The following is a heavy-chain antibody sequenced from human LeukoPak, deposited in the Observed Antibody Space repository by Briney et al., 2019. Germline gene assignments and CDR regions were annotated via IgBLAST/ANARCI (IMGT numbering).Heavy chain of an antibody. CDR2: IYYSGST. D-gene: IGHD6-19*01. CDR1: GGSISSYY. J-gene: IGHJ5*02. Sequence: PSETLSLTCTVSGGSISSYYWSWIREPSGKGLEWMGNIYYSGSTNYNPSLKRRVTISIDTSKNQFSLKVSSVTAADTAVYYCARAHSSGWPHMFDPWGQGTLVTVPS. CDR3: ARAHSSGWPHMFDP. V-gene: IGHV4-59*01.